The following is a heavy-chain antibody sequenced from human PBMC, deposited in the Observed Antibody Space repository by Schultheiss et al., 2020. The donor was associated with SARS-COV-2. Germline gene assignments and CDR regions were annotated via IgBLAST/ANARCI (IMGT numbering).Heavy chain of an antibody. D-gene: IGHD3-22*01. Sequence: GGSLRLSCAASVFTFSSYAMHWVRQAPGKGLEWVSYISSSGSTIYYADSVKGRFTISRDNSKNTLYLQMNSLRAEDTAVYYCARDYYDSSGIPDYWGQGTLVTVSS. CDR1: VFTFSSYA. CDR2: ISSSGSTI. CDR3: ARDYYDSSGIPDY. V-gene: IGHV3-48*01. J-gene: IGHJ4*02.